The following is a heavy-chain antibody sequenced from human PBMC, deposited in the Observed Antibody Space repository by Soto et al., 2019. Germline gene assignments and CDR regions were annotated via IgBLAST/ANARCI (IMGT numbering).Heavy chain of an antibody. D-gene: IGHD3-10*01. CDR2: ISAYNGNT. CDR1: GYTFTSYG. Sequence: QVQLVQSGAEVKKPGASVKVSCKASGYTFTSYGISWVRQAPGQGLEWMGWISAYNGNTNYAQKLQGRVTMTTDTSTVTAYMELRSLRSDDTAVYYCARDLGQLWFGELYFPGDYWGQGTLVTVSS. V-gene: IGHV1-18*01. CDR3: ARDLGQLWFGELYFPGDY. J-gene: IGHJ4*02.